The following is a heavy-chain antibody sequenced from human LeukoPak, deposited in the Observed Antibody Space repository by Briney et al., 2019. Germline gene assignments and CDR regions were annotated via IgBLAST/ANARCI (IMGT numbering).Heavy chain of an antibody. V-gene: IGHV1-46*01. J-gene: IGHJ4*02. CDR1: GYTFTSYY. CDR2: INPSGGST. Sequence: GASVKVSCKASGYTFTSYYMHWVRQAPGQGLEWMGIINPSGGSTSYAQKFQGRVTMTRDTSTSTVYMELSSLRSEDTAVYYCARDGGGYGDYGPFDYWGQGTLVTVSS. CDR3: ARDGGGYGDYGPFDY. D-gene: IGHD4-17*01.